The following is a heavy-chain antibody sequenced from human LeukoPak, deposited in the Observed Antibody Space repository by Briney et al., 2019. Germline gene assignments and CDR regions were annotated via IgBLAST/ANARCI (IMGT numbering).Heavy chain of an antibody. Sequence: PGGSLRLSCAASGFALSSHWMTWVRQVPGRGPEWVANVNRDGSETYYVDSVKGRFTISRDNAKNSLYLQMNSLRAEDTAVYYCAREDTIAVAGRGFDYWGQGTLVTVSS. D-gene: IGHD6-19*01. J-gene: IGHJ4*02. V-gene: IGHV3-7*03. CDR1: GFALSSHW. CDR3: AREDTIAVAGRGFDY. CDR2: VNRDGSET.